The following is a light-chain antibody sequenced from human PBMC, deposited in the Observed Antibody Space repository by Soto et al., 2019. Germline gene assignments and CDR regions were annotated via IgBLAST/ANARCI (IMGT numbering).Light chain of an antibody. CDR1: QSINSF. V-gene: IGKV1-39*01. CDR3: QQSYSTPPT. CDR2: TSS. Sequence: DIPMTQSPSSLSASVGDIVTITCRASQSINSFLNWYQQKPGKAPKLMIFTSSSLQSGVPSRFSGSGSGTDFIFTISNLQPEDVATYFCQQSYSTPPTFGQGTKVDIK. J-gene: IGKJ1*01.